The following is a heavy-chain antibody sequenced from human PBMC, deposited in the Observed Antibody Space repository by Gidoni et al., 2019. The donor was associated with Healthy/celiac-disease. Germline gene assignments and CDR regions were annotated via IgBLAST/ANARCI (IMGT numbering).Heavy chain of an antibody. CDR3: AKEGQYSSSWYDSRPIDY. CDR2: ISGSGGST. V-gene: IGHV3-23*01. Sequence: EVQLLESGGGLVQPGGSLRRSCAASGFTFSSYAMSWVRQAPGKGLEWVSAISGSGGSTYYADSVKGRFTISRDNSKNTLYLQMNSLRAEDTAVYYCAKEGQYSSSWYDSRPIDYWGQGTLVTVSS. J-gene: IGHJ4*02. CDR1: GFTFSSYA. D-gene: IGHD6-13*01.